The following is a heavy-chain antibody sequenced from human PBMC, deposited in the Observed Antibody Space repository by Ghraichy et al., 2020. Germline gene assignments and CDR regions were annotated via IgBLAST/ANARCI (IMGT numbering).Heavy chain of an antibody. CDR1: GGSISSTYYY. D-gene: IGHD3-3*01. CDR2: IYYSGST. Sequence: SETLSLTCTVSGGSISSTYYYWGWIRQPPGKGLEWIATIYYSGSTYYNPSLESRVTISVDTSKNQFSLRLGSVTAADTAVYYCASDATDGVTIFGVAPRGMDVWGQGTTVTVSS. J-gene: IGHJ6*02. CDR3: ASDATDGVTIFGVAPRGMDV. V-gene: IGHV4-39*01.